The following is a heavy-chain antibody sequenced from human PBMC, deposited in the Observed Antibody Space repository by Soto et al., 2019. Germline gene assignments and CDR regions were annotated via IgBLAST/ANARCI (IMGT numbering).Heavy chain of an antibody. CDR3: ASQGRRPSSYSGLDV. J-gene: IGHJ6*02. CDR2: ISTYNGDT. CDR1: GYTFTTSG. V-gene: IGHV1-18*01. D-gene: IGHD6-6*01. Sequence: QVQLVQSGPEVRKPGASVKVSCEASGYTFTTSGISWVRQVPGQGLEWMGWISTYNGDTNSAQNFQGRVLTTAEPTXXTAYMGVMSLKPDDTAVYYCASQGRRPSSYSGLDVWGPGTTATVSS.